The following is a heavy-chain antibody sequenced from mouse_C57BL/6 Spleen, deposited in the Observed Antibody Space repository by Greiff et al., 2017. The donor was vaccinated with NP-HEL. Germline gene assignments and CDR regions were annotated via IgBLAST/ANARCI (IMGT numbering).Heavy chain of an antibody. V-gene: IGHV1-54*01. CDR2: INPGSGGT. J-gene: IGHJ2*01. CDR1: GYAFTNYL. Sequence: QVQLKQSGAELVRPGTSVKVSCKASGYAFTNYLIEWVKQRPGQGLEWIGVINPGSGGTNYNEKFKGKATLTADKSSSTAYMQLSSLTSEDSAVYFCARSRERSCLDYWGQGTTLTVSS. CDR3: ARSRERSCLDY.